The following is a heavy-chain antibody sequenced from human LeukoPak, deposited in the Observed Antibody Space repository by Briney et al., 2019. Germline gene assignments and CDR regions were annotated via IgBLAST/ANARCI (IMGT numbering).Heavy chain of an antibody. CDR2: IRYDGSNK. Sequence: GGSLRLSCAASGFTFSSYGMHWVRQAPGKGLEWVAFIRYDGSNKYYADSVKGRFTISRDNSKNTLYLQMNSLRAEDTAVYYCAKDRHQWMDSTWQYCFDYWGQGILVTVSS. D-gene: IGHD6-19*01. CDR3: AKDRHQWMDSTWQYCFDY. CDR1: GFTFSSYG. V-gene: IGHV3-30*02. J-gene: IGHJ4*02.